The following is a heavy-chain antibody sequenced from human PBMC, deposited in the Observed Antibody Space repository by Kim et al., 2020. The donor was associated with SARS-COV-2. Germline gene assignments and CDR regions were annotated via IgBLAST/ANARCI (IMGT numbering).Heavy chain of an antibody. Sequence: SVKVSCKASGGTFSSYAISWVRQAPGQGLEWMGGIIPIFGTANYAQKFQGRVTITADESTSTAYMELSSLRSEDTAVYYCARGVYYYDSSGYYLFDYWGQGTLVTVSS. V-gene: IGHV1-69*13. CDR3: ARGVYYYDSSGYYLFDY. CDR1: GGTFSSYA. J-gene: IGHJ4*02. CDR2: IIPIFGTA. D-gene: IGHD3-22*01.